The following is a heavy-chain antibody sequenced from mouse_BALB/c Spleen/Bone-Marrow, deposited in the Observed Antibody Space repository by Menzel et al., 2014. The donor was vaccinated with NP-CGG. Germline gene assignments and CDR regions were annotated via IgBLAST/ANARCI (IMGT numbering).Heavy chain of an antibody. CDR2: IRNKANSYTT. J-gene: IGHJ2*01. CDR1: GFTFTDYY. CDR3: ARTTGTPYLDY. V-gene: IGHV7-3*02. Sequence: EVMLVESGGGLVQPGGSPRLSCTTSGFTFTDYYMSWVRQPPGKALEWLGFIRNKANSYTTEYSASVKGRFTISRDSSQSILYLQMNTLRAEDSATYYCARTTGTPYLDYWGQGTTLTVSS. D-gene: IGHD4-1*02.